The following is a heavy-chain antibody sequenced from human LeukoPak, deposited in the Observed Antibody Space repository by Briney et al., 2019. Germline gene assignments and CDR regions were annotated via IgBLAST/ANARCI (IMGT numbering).Heavy chain of an antibody. CDR2: ISSSTSTL. D-gene: IGHD2-15*01. CDR3: ARGDCSGGSCYLSLTTIDY. CDR1: GFTFSSYS. V-gene: IGHV3-48*01. J-gene: IGHJ4*02. Sequence: GGSLRLSCAASGFTFSSYSMNWVRQAPGKGLEWVSYISSSTSTLYYADSVKGRFTISRDNAKNSLYLQMNSLRAEDTALYYCARGDCSGGSCYLSLTTIDYWGQGTLVTVSS.